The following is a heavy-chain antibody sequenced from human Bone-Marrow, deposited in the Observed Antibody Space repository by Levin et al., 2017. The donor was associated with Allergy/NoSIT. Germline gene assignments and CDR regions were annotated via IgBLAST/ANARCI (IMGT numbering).Heavy chain of an antibody. J-gene: IGHJ4*02. CDR2: IYWDDDK. Sequence: SGPTLVKPTQTLTLTCTFSGFSLSRNGVGVGWIRQAPGKALEWLALIYWDDDKRYSPSLKSRLNITKDTSKNQVVLTMTNMAPVDTGTYYCAHHKFWFGEFPFDFWGRGSLVTVSS. CDR1: GFSLSRNGVG. D-gene: IGHD3-10*01. V-gene: IGHV2-5*02. CDR3: AHHKFWFGEFPFDF.